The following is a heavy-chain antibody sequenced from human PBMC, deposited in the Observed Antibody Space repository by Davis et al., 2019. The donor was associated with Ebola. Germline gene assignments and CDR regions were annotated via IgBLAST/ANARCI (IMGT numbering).Heavy chain of an antibody. Sequence: PGGSLRLSCAASGFTLSGFLMTWMRQAPGKGLECVANINQGGSGKYYVDSVKGRFTVSRDNAKNSLYLQMDSLRAEDTAMYYCARGDGLDWGQGTLVTVSS. CDR3: ARGDGLD. CDR1: GFTLSGFL. V-gene: IGHV3-7*03. D-gene: IGHD3/OR15-3a*01. J-gene: IGHJ4*02. CDR2: INQGGSGK.